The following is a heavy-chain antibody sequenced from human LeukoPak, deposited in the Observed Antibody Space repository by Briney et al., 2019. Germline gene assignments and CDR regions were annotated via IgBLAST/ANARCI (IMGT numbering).Heavy chain of an antibody. J-gene: IGHJ4*02. Sequence: SETLSLTCAVSGGPFSGYYWSWIRQPPGKGLEWIGEINHSGSANYNPSLKSRVTISVDMSKNQFSLKLSSVTAADTAVYYCAGARGDYYDSSGYYSAFDYWGQGTLVTVSS. CDR3: AGARGDYYDSSGYYSAFDY. V-gene: IGHV4-34*01. D-gene: IGHD3-22*01. CDR2: INHSGSA. CDR1: GGPFSGYY.